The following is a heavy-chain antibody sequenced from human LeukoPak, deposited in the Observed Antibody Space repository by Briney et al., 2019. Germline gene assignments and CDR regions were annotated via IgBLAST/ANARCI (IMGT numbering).Heavy chain of an antibody. V-gene: IGHV4-38-2*01. CDR2: IYHSGST. CDR3: ARASGEYSSRWFDP. CDR1: GYSISSGYY. D-gene: IGHD6-6*01. Sequence: PSETLSLTCAVSGYSISSGYYWGWIRQPPGKGLEWIGSIYHSGSTYYNPSLKSRVTISVDTSKNQFSLKLSSVTAADTAVYYCARASGEYSSRWFDPWGQGTLVTVSS. J-gene: IGHJ5*02.